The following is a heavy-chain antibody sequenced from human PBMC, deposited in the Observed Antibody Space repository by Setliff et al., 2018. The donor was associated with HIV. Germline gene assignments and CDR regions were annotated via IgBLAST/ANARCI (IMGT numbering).Heavy chain of an antibody. CDR3: TRNLYYYASGIHFGVY. CDR1: GYTFTTYH. Sequence: GASVKVSCKASGYTFTTYHMHWLRQAPGQGLEWMGIINPKNRSTTYAQRFRDRVTMTSDTSTNTFYMELSSLKSEDTAVYYCTRNLYYYASGIHFGVYWGQGTPVTVSS. CDR2: INPKNRST. V-gene: IGHV1-46*01. D-gene: IGHD3-10*01. J-gene: IGHJ4*02.